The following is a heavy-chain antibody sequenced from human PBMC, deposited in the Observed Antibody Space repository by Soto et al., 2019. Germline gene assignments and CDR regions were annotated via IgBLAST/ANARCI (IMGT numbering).Heavy chain of an antibody. V-gene: IGHV4-34*01. D-gene: IGHD6-13*01. CDR2: INHSGST. CDR3: ARPYSSSWFTKEFDY. Sequence: QVQLQQWGAGLLKPSETLSLTCAVYGGSFSGYYWSWIRQPPGKGLEWIGEINHSGSTNYNPSLKSRVTISVDTSKNQFSLKLSSVTAADTAVYYCARPYSSSWFTKEFDYWGQGTLVTVSS. J-gene: IGHJ4*02. CDR1: GGSFSGYY.